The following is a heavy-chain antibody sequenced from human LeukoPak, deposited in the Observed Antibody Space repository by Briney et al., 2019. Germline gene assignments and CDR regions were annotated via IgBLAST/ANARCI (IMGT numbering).Heavy chain of an antibody. V-gene: IGHV3-74*01. D-gene: IGHD2-15*01. CDR3: AKQLGYCSDGSCYFPY. Sequence: GGSLRLSCAASGNYWMHWVRQAPGKGLVWVSHINSDGSWTSYADSVKGRFTISKDNAKNTVYLQMNSLRAEDTAVYYCAKQLGYCSDGSCYFPYWGQGTLVTVS. J-gene: IGHJ4*02. CDR2: INSDGSWT. CDR1: GNYW.